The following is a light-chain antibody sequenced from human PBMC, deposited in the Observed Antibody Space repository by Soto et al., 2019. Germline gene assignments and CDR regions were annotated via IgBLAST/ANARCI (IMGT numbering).Light chain of an antibody. V-gene: IGKV3-20*01. J-gene: IGKJ5*01. Sequence: EIVLTQSPAPLSVSPGERATLSCRASQSVSRDLAWYQQKPGQAPRLLIYGASTRAPSIPARFSGSGSGTDFTLTISRLEPEDVAVYYCQQYGSSPFTLGQGTRLEIK. CDR2: GAS. CDR1: QSVSRD. CDR3: QQYGSSPFT.